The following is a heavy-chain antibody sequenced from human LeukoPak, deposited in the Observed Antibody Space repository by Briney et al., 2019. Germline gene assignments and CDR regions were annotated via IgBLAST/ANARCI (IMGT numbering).Heavy chain of an antibody. CDR2: INPSGGST. CDR1: GYTFTIYY. CDR3: ARDGGLNGDYVESYYFDY. D-gene: IGHD4-17*01. J-gene: IGHJ4*02. V-gene: IGHV1-46*01. Sequence: ASVKVSSKPSGYTFTIYYMHWVRQAPGQGLEWMGIINPSGGSTSYAQKFQGRVTMTRDTSTSTVYMELSSLRSEDTAVYYCARDGGLNGDYVESYYFDYWGQGTLVTVSS.